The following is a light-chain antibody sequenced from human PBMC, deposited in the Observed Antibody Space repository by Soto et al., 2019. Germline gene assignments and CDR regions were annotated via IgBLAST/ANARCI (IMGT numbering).Light chain of an antibody. CDR3: CSYAGSSTTNWV. CDR1: SSDVGSYNL. J-gene: IGLJ3*02. CDR2: EGS. Sequence: QSVLTQPASVSGSHGQSITISCTGTSSDVGSYNLVSWYQQHPGKAPKLMIYEGSKRPSGVSNRFSGSKSGNTASLTISGLQAEDEADYYSCSYAGSSTTNWVFGGGTKLTVL. V-gene: IGLV2-23*01.